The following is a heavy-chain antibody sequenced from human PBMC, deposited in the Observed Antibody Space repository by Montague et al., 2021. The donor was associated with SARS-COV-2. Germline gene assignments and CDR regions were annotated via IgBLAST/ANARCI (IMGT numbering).Heavy chain of an antibody. V-gene: IGHV4-4*07. D-gene: IGHD2-15*01. Sequence: SETLSLTCSVSGELISGFFWNWIRQHAGKGLEWIVRIYASGGTDYNTSFESRVTMSVDTSKNKFFPQVISVTAADKAMYYCARGVVAASPLVDYWGRGTLVTVSS. CDR2: IYASGGT. CDR3: ARGVVAASPLVDY. CDR1: GELISGFF. J-gene: IGHJ4*01.